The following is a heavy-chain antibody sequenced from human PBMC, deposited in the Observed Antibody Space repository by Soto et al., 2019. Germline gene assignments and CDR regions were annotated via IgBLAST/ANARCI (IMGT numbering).Heavy chain of an antibody. CDR1: GGSISSGGYS. Sequence: QLQLQESGSGLVKPSQTLSLTCAVSGGSISSGGYSWSWIRQPPGKGLEWIGYIYHSGSTYYNPSLKSRVTISVDRSKNQFSLKLSSVTAADTAVYYCARWSAEWPGSYYPDYWGQGTLVTVSS. J-gene: IGHJ4*02. CDR3: ARWSAEWPGSYYPDY. D-gene: IGHD3-10*01. V-gene: IGHV4-30-2*01. CDR2: IYHSGST.